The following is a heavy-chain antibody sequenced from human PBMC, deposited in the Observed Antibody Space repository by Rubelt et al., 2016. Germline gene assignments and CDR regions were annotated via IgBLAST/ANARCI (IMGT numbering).Heavy chain of an antibody. CDR2: ISYDGSNK. J-gene: IGHJ4*02. Sequence: GWVAVISYDGSNKYYADSVKGRFTISRDNSKNTLYLQMNSLRAEDTAVYYCARHRPDYWGQGTLVTVSS. V-gene: IGHV3-33*05. CDR3: ARHRPDY.